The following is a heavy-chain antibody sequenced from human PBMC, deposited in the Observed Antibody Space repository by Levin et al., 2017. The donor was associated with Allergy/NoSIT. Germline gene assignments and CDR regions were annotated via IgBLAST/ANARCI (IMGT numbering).Heavy chain of an antibody. J-gene: IGHJ3*02. V-gene: IGHV4-61*01. CDR2: IYYSGST. CDR3: ARAGRYSGSYGIATFDI. Sequence: SETLSLTCTVSGGSVSSGYYYWSWIRQPPGTALEWIGYIYYSGSTNYNPSLKSRVTISLDTSRNQFSLKLSSVTAADTALYYCARAGRYSGSYGIATFDIWGQGTMVTVSS. CDR1: GGSVSSGYYY. D-gene: IGHD1-26*01.